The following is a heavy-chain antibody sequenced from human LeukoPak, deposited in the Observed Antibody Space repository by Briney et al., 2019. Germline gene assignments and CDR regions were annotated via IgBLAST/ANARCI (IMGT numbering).Heavy chain of an antibody. CDR3: ARNRRIFGVVINQPYYYYMDV. CDR1: GFTFSAYD. CDR2: IGTTDDT. D-gene: IGHD3-3*01. V-gene: IGHV3-13*01. Sequence: LTGGSLRLSCAASGFTFSAYDMNWVRQATGKGLEWVSAIGTTDDTYYPGSMKGRFTISRENAKNSLYLQMNSLTAGDTAVYYCARNRRIFGVVINQPYYYYMDVWGKGTTVTVSS. J-gene: IGHJ6*03.